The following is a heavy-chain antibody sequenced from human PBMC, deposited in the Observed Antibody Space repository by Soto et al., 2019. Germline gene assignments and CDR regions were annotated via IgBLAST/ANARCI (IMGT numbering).Heavy chain of an antibody. CDR3: VSDRGYGHASVPYS. CDR1: GFTFTRYG. CDR2: ISYDGGLQ. V-gene: IGHV3-30*03. Sequence: QAHLVESGGGVVQPGRSLRLSCAASGFTFTRYGMHWVRQAPGTRLEGVAVISYDGGLQHYADSVKGRFTISRDNSKNMVLLQMNSLRAEDTAVYYCVSDRGYGHASVPYSWGQGTLVSVSS. J-gene: IGHJ4*02. D-gene: IGHD5-18*01.